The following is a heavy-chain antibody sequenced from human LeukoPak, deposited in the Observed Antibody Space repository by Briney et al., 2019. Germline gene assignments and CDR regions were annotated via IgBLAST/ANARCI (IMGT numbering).Heavy chain of an antibody. CDR3: ARGIYSGIYGRLDP. V-gene: IGHV1-2*02. Sequence: ASVKVSCKASGYTFTGYYMHWVRQAPGQGLEWMGWINPNSGGTGYAQKFQGRVTLTRDTSIRTAYMDLSSLRSDDTAVYYCARGIYSGIYGRLDPWGQGTLVTVSS. J-gene: IGHJ5*02. CDR2: INPNSGGT. CDR1: GYTFTGYY. D-gene: IGHD3-10*01.